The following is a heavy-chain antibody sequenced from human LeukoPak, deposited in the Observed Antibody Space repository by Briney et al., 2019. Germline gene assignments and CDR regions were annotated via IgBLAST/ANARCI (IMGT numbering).Heavy chain of an antibody. CDR3: VREHYNDYMDV. V-gene: IGHV3-9*01. CDR1: GFTFDDYA. Sequence: GGSLRLSCAASGFTFDDYAMHWVRQAPGKGLEWVSGISWNSGSIGYADSVKGRFTISRDNAKNSLYLQMNSLRAEDTALYYCVREHYNDYMDVWGKGTTVTVSS. J-gene: IGHJ6*03. CDR2: ISWNSGSI.